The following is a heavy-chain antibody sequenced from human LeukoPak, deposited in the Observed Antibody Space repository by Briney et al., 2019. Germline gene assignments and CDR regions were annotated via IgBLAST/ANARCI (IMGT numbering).Heavy chain of an antibody. J-gene: IGHJ3*02. CDR1: GGSISSSNW. Sequence: PSGTLSLTCAVSGGSISSSNWWGWVRQPPGKGLEWIGEIYHSGSTNYNPSLKSRVTISVDKSKNQFSLKLSSVTAADTAVYYCARDRTYYYDSSGPHDAFDIWGQGTMVTVSS. V-gene: IGHV4-4*02. CDR3: ARDRTYYYDSSGPHDAFDI. D-gene: IGHD3-22*01. CDR2: IYHSGST.